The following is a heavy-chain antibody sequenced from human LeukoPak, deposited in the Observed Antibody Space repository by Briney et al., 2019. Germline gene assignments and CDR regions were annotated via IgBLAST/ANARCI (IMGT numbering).Heavy chain of an antibody. CDR2: IYPGDSDT. Sequence: PGESLKISCKGSGYSFTSYWIGWVRQMPGNGLAWMGIIYPGDSDTRHSPSFQGQVTISADKSISTAYLQWSSLKASDTAMYYCARPLIRGVRGVRDYWGQGTLVTVSS. J-gene: IGHJ4*02. CDR1: GYSFTSYW. D-gene: IGHD3-10*01. CDR3: ARPLIRGVRGVRDY. V-gene: IGHV5-51*01.